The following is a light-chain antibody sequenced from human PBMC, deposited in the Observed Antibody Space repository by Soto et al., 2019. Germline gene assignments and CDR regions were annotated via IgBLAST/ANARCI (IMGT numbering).Light chain of an antibody. CDR1: QGIRSY. J-gene: IGKJ1*01. CDR3: QHYRT. V-gene: IGKV1-9*01. Sequence: DIQLTQSPSFLSASVGDRVTITCRASQGIRSYLAWYQQKPGRAPKLLIYITSTLQSGVPSRFSGSGSGTEFTLTISSLQPEDFATYYCQHYRTFGQGTKVDIK. CDR2: ITS.